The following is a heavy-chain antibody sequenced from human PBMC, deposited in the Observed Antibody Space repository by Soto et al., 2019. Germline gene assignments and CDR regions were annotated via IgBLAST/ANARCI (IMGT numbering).Heavy chain of an antibody. CDR3: ARGRRSIAARPSWFDP. V-gene: IGHV4-34*01. CDR1: GGSFSGYY. D-gene: IGHD6-6*01. J-gene: IGHJ5*02. Sequence: EQLQQWGAGLLKPSETLSLTCAVYGGSFSGYYWSWIRQPPGKGLEWIGEINHSGSTNYNPSLKSRVTISVDTSKNQFSLKLSSVTAADTAVYYCARGRRSIAARPSWFDPWGQGTLVTVSS. CDR2: INHSGST.